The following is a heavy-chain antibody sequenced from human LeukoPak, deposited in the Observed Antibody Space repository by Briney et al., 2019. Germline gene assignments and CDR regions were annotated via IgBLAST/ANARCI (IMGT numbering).Heavy chain of an antibody. CDR1: GFTFSNYW. CDR2: INQDGSEI. J-gene: IGHJ2*01. D-gene: IGHD3-22*01. CDR3: ARDQGSMIVVRTTSWYFDL. Sequence: GGSLRLSCAASGFTFSNYWMSWVRQAPGKGLEWLANINQDGSEIYYVDFVKGRFTISRDNGKNSLYLQINSLRADDTAVYYYARDQGSMIVVRTTSWYFDLWGRGTLVTVSS. V-gene: IGHV3-7*01.